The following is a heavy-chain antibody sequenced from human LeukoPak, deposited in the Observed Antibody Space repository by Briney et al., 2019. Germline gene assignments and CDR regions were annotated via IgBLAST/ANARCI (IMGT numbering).Heavy chain of an antibody. CDR1: GGTFSSYA. CDR3: ARDYSGYAP. CDR2: MNPNSGNT. V-gene: IGHV1-8*02. D-gene: IGHD5-12*01. J-gene: IGHJ5*02. Sequence: ASVKVSCKASGGTFSSYAISWVRQAPGQGLEWMGWMNPNSGNTGYAQKFQGRVTMTRNTSISTAYMELSSLRSEDTAVYYCARDYSGYAPWGQGTLVTVSS.